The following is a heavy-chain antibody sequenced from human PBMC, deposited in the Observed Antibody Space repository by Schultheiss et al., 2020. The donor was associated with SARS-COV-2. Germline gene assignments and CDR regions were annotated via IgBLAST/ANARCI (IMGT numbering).Heavy chain of an antibody. J-gene: IGHJ4*02. CDR3: ARGGNFRSAHYPPFDH. CDR2: ISSSGSTI. Sequence: GGSLRLSCAASGFSFSSYAMSWVRQAPGKGLEWVSYISSSGSTIYYADSVKGRFTISRDNSKNTLYLQMNSLRAEDSAVYHCARGGNFRSAHYPPFDHWGQGALVTVSS. V-gene: IGHV3-48*01. CDR1: GFSFSSYA. D-gene: IGHD3-3*01.